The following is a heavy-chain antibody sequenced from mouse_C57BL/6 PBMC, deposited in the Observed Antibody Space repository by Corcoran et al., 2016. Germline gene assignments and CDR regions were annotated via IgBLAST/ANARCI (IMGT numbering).Heavy chain of an antibody. CDR1: GYAFSSYW. CDR3: ARSLYDYDAWFAY. J-gene: IGHJ3*01. V-gene: IGHV1-80*01. D-gene: IGHD2-4*01. CDR2: IYPGDGDT. Sequence: QVQLQQSGAELVKPGASVKISCKASGYAFSSYWMNWVKQRPGKGLEWIGQIYPGDGDTNYNGKFKGKATLTADKSSSTAYMQLSSLTSEDSAVYFCARSLYDYDAWFAYWGQGTLVTVSA.